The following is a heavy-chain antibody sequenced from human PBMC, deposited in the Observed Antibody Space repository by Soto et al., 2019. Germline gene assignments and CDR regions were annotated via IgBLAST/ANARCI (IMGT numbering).Heavy chain of an antibody. CDR3: AKVIRADSTSSNFYYYSGMDV. CDR2: ISNDGSNK. D-gene: IGHD6-6*01. V-gene: IGHV3-30*18. CDR1: GFSFSTYG. J-gene: IGHJ6*02. Sequence: QVQMVESGGGVVQPGRSLRLSCAASGFSFSTYGMHWVRQAPGKGLEWMAVISNDGSNKYYADSVKGRFTISRDNSKDTLFLQMNSLRGGDTAIYYCAKVIRADSTSSNFYYYSGMDVWGQGTTVTVSS.